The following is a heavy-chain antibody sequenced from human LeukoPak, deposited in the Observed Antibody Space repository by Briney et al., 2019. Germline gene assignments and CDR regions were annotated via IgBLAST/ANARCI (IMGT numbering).Heavy chain of an antibody. CDR2: IYYSGST. Sequence: SETLSLTCTVSGGSISSGEYYWSWIRQHPGKGLEWIGYIYYSGSTYYNPSLKSRVTISVDTSKNQFSLTSVTAADTAMYYCARVEAATTNPRFGYWGQGALVTVSS. D-gene: IGHD5-24*01. J-gene: IGHJ4*02. V-gene: IGHV4-31*03. CDR1: GGSISSGEYY. CDR3: ARVEAATTNPRFGY.